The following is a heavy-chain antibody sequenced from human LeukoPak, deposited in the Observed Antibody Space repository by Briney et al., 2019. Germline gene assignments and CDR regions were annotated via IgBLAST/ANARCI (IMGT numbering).Heavy chain of an antibody. J-gene: IGHJ3*02. V-gene: IGHV4-39*01. D-gene: IGHD3-3*01. CDR2: IYYSGST. CDR3: ARHNITIFGVVITKHDAFDI. CDR1: GGSISSSSYY. Sequence: SETLSLTCTVSGGSISSSSYYWGWIRQPPGKGLEWIGSIYYSGSTYYNPSLKSRVTISVDTSKNRFSLKLSSVTAADTAVYYCARHNITIFGVVITKHDAFDIWGQGTMVTVSS.